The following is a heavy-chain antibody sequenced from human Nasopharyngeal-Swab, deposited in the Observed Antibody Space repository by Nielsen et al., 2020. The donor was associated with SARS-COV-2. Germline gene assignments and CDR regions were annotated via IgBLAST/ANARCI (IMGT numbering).Heavy chain of an antibody. CDR3: ARPLSRDSTWTTEANWFDP. D-gene: IGHD6-13*01. J-gene: IGHJ5*02. CDR1: GFTFSSYS. Sequence: GGSLRLSCAASGFTFSSYSMSWLRQAPGKGLEWVSTITGNGDTTYYADSVKGRFTISRDNSENTVYLQMNSLRAEDTALYHCARPLSRDSTWTTEANWFDPWGQGTLVIVSS. CDR2: ITGNGDTT. V-gene: IGHV3-23*01.